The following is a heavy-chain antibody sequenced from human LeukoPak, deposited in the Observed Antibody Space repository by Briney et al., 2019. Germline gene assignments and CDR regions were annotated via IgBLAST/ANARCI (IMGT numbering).Heavy chain of an antibody. J-gene: IGHJ5*02. Sequence: ASVKVSCKASGYTFTSYYMHWVRQAPGQGLEWMGIINPSGGSTSYAQKFQGRVTMTRDTSTSTVYMELSSLRPEDTAVYYCAKSLGGREFDPWGQGTLVTVSS. CDR3: AKSLGGREFDP. D-gene: IGHD1-26*01. CDR1: GYTFTSYY. V-gene: IGHV1-46*01. CDR2: INPSGGST.